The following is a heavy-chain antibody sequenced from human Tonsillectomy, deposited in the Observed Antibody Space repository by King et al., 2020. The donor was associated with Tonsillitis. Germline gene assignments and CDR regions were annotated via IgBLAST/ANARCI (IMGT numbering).Heavy chain of an antibody. J-gene: IGHJ3*02. D-gene: IGHD4-17*01. Sequence: QLQESGPGLVKPSQTLSLTCTVSGGSISGGSHYWCWLRQPAGKEVEWIVRIYTSGSSYYNPSLNGRLTMSVDTSKNQLSLILSSVTAADTAMYYCAREMSGGPTYGSACDIWGQRTMGTVSP. CDR3: AREMSGGPTYGSACDI. CDR2: IYTSGSS. CDR1: GGSISGGSHY. V-gene: IGHV4-61*02.